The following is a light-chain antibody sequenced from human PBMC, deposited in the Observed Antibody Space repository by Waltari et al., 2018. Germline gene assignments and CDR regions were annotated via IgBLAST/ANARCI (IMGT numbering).Light chain of an antibody. Sequence: DIQMTQSPSTLSASVGARVTITCRASQNITRWLPWYQLKAGKAPKLLIYKASILESGAPSRCSGGGSGTEFTLTIRSLQPDDFATYYCQHDDSYSAAFGRGTKVEIK. J-gene: IGKJ4*02. CDR2: KAS. CDR1: QNITRW. V-gene: IGKV1-5*03. CDR3: QHDDSYSAA.